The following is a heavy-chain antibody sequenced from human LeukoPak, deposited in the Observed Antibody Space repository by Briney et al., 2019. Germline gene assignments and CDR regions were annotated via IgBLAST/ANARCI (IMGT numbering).Heavy chain of an antibody. J-gene: IGHJ4*02. Sequence: GGSLRLSCAASGFTFSSYAMSRVHQAPGKGLEWVSAISGSGGSTYYADSVKGRFTISRDNSKNTLYLQMNSLRAEDTAVYYCAKDRGRYFDWLLDYWGQGTLVTVSS. CDR2: ISGSGGST. V-gene: IGHV3-23*01. CDR3: AKDRGRYFDWLLDY. D-gene: IGHD3-9*01. CDR1: GFTFSSYA.